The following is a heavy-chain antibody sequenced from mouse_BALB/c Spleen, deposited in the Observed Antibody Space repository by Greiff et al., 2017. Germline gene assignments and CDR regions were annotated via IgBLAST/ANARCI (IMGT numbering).Heavy chain of an antibody. CDR3: ARASPQDYYAMDY. CDR2: ISDGGSYT. J-gene: IGHJ4*01. Sequence: EVQLVESGGGLVKPGGSLKLSCAASGFTFSDYYMYWVRQTPEKRLEWVATISDGGSYTYYPDSVKGRFTISRDNAKNNLYLQMSSLKSEDTAMYYCARASPQDYYAMDYWGQGTSVTVSS. V-gene: IGHV5-4*02. CDR1: GFTFSDYY.